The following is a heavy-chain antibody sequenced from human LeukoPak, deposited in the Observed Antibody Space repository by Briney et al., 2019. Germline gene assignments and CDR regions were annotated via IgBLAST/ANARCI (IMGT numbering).Heavy chain of an antibody. CDR3: ARRGYRERYYFDY. CDR1: GYTFTSYG. CDR2: ISAYTDNT. J-gene: IGHJ4*02. D-gene: IGHD6-13*01. Sequence: ASVKVSCKAAGYTFTSYGISWVRQAPGQGLEWMGWISAYTDNTNYTQKLQGRVTMTTDTSNSTANMELSSLSSDDTTVYYCARRGYRERYYFDYWGEGTLVTVSS. V-gene: IGHV1-18*01.